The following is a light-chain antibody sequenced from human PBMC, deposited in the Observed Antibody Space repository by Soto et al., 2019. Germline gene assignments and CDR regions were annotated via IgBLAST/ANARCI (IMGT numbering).Light chain of an antibody. CDR2: GES. CDR3: QQYGSSPPT. V-gene: IGKV3-20*01. J-gene: IGKJ1*01. CDR1: QSVSTNY. Sequence: EIVLTQSPGTLSLSPGERATLSCRASQSVSTNYLAWYQRKPGQAPRLLIYGESSRATDIPNRFSGSGSGTDFTLTITRLKAEDFAVYYCQQYGSSPPTFGQGTKVQIK.